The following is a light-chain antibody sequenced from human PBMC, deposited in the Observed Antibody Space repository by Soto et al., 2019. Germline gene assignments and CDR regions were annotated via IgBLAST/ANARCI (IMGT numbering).Light chain of an antibody. J-gene: IGLJ1*01. CDR3: SSYTSRSTHV. CDR2: EVN. V-gene: IGLV2-14*01. Sequence: QSALTQPASVSGSPGQSITVSCTGTDTDIGGYNYVSWYQQHPGRAPKLILSEVNNRPSGISIRFSGSKSGNTASLTISGLQAEDEADYYCSSYTSRSTHVFGTGTKVTVL. CDR1: DTDIGGYNY.